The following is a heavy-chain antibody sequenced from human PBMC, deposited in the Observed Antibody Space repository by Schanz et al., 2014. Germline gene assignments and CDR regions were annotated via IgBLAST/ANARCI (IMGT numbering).Heavy chain of an antibody. D-gene: IGHD1-1*01. CDR1: GFTFSSYS. CDR2: IRSSSSTR. V-gene: IGHV3-48*01. Sequence: EVQLVESGGGLVQPGGSLRLSCAASGFTFSSYSMNWVRQAPGKGLEWVSYIRSSSSTRYYAGSVKGRFTISRDTAKNSLFLQMNSLRAEDTAVYYCAIDFLLEQLRCSRYYYAMDVWGQGTTVTVSS. J-gene: IGHJ6*02. CDR3: AIDFLLEQLRCSRYYYAMDV.